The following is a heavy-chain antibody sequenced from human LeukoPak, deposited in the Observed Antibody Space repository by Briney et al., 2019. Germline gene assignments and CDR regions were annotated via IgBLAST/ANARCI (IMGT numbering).Heavy chain of an antibody. CDR3: VRDGDAYNFDW. Sequence: PGGSLRLSCAASGFPFSPFWMHWVRKGPGRGREWVSRIKGDGTYKNYAESVRGRFTISRDNAKNTLSLQMNSLRAEDTAVYFCVRDGDAYNFDWWGQGVLVTVSS. J-gene: IGHJ4*02. D-gene: IGHD5-24*01. CDR1: GFPFSPFW. CDR2: IKGDGTYK. V-gene: IGHV3-74*01.